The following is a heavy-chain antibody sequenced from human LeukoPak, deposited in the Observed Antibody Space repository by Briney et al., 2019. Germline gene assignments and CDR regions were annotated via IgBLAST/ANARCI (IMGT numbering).Heavy chain of an antibody. CDR3: ASLRAGYSYGNLLGY. CDR1: GYSISSGYY. V-gene: IGHV4-38-2*01. Sequence: SETLSLTCAVSGYSISSGYYWGWIRQPPGKGLEWIGNIYHSGSTYYNPSLKSRVTISVDTSKNQFSLKLSSVTAADTAVYYCASLRAGYSYGNLLGYWGQGTLVTVSS. CDR2: IYHSGST. J-gene: IGHJ4*02. D-gene: IGHD5-18*01.